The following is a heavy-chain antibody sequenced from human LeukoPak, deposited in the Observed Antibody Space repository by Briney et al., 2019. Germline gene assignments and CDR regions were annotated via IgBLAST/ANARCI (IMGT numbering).Heavy chain of an antibody. J-gene: IGHJ5*02. CDR3: AKDVVRGSGRINWFDP. V-gene: IGHV3-23*01. Sequence: PGRSLRLSCAASGITFDDYAMHWVRQAPGKGLEWVSAIGGSDSNTCYADTVRGRFTISRDTSKSMVFLQMNSLRADDTAVYYCAKDVVRGSGRINWFDPWGQGTLVTVSS. CDR1: GITFDDYA. CDR2: IGGSDSNT. D-gene: IGHD3-10*01.